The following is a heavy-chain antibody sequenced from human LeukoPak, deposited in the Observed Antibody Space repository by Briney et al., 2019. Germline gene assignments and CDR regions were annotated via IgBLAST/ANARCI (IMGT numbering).Heavy chain of an antibody. D-gene: IGHD3-22*01. J-gene: IGHJ4*02. CDR3: AKRGVVIRVILVGLHKEAYYFDS. CDR1: GITLSNYG. Sequence: GGSLRLSCAVSGITLSNYGMSWVRQAPGKGPEWVAGISDSGGRTNYADSVKGRFTISRDNPKNTLYLQMNSLRAEDTAVYFCAKRGVVIRVILVGLHKEAYYFDSWGQGALVTVSS. V-gene: IGHV3-23*01. CDR2: ISDSGGRT.